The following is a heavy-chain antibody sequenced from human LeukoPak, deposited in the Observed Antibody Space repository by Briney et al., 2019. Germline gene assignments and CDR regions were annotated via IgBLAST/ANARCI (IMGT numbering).Heavy chain of an antibody. J-gene: IGHJ6*03. Sequence: GASVKVSCKASGYTFTGYYMHWVRQAPGQGLEWMGGFNPNSGATKYTQKFQGRVTMTRDTSINTDYMELSRLRSDDTAVYYCARDRVGQQLVGRKNNYYYMDVWGKGTTVTISS. CDR2: FNPNSGAT. CDR3: ARDRVGQQLVGRKNNYYYMDV. CDR1: GYTFTGYY. D-gene: IGHD6-13*01. V-gene: IGHV1-2*02.